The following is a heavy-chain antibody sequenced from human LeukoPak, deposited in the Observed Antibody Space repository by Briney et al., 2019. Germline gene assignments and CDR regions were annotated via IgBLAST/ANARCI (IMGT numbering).Heavy chain of an antibody. D-gene: IGHD3-22*01. J-gene: IGHJ4*02. V-gene: IGHV3-30*04. CDR3: ARDHGYYDSSGYPAY. CDR1: GFTFSSYA. Sequence: GGSLRLSRAASGFTFSSYAMHWVRQAPGKGLEWVAVISYDGSNKYYADSVKGRFTISRDNSKNTLYLQMNSLRAEDTAVYYCARDHGYYDSSGYPAYWGQGTLVTVSS. CDR2: ISYDGSNK.